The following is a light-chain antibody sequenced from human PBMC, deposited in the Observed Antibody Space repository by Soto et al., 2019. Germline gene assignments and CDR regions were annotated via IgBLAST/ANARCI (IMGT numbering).Light chain of an antibody. Sequence: IQLTQSPSSLSASVGDRVTITCRASQGISSYLAWYQQKPGEAPKLLIYAASTLQSGVPSRFSGSGAGTDFVLTSSSLKPEDFATDDCQQLNSYPAFGGGTKVEIK. CDR3: QQLNSYPA. J-gene: IGKJ4*01. CDR2: AAS. V-gene: IGKV1-9*01. CDR1: QGISSY.